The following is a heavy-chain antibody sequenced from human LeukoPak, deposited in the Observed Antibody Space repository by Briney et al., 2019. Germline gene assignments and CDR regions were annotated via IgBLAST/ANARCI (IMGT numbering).Heavy chain of an antibody. V-gene: IGHV4-31*03. J-gene: IGHJ3*02. D-gene: IGHD4-23*01. Sequence: KPSQTLSLTCTVSGGSISSGGYYWSWIRQHPGKGLEWIGYIYYSGSTYYNPSLKSRVTISVDTSKNQFSLKLTSVTAADTAVYYCARAFSGGNPIAFDIWGQGTMVTVSS. CDR2: IYYSGST. CDR1: GGSISSGGYY. CDR3: ARAFSGGNPIAFDI.